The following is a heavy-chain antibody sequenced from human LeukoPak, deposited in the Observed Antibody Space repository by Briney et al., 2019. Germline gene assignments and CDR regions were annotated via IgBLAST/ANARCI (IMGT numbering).Heavy chain of an antibody. D-gene: IGHD1-1*01. CDR2: IYYSGST. J-gene: IGHJ4*02. CDR3: ARQGGANSFDY. V-gene: IGHV4-59*08. Sequence: SETLSLTCAVSGGSISTYFWSWIRQPPGQGQEWIGYIYYSGSTNYNPSLKSRVTISVDTSKNQFSLKLSSVTAADTAMYYCARQGGANSFDYWGQGILVTVSS. CDR1: GGSISTYF.